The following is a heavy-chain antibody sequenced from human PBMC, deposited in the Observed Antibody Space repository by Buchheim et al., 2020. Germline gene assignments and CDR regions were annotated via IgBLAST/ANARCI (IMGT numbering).Heavy chain of an antibody. Sequence: EVQLVDSGGGLVQPGGSLRLSCAASGFTFSSYWMSWVRQAPGKGPEWVANIKRDGSEKYYVDSVKGRFTLSRDNAKNSLYLQMNSLRDEDTAVYYCAKYEGYDYGPFDSWGQGTL. V-gene: IGHV3-7*03. CDR1: GFTFSSYW. J-gene: IGHJ4*02. CDR3: AKYEGYDYGPFDS. CDR2: IKRDGSEK. D-gene: IGHD5-18*01.